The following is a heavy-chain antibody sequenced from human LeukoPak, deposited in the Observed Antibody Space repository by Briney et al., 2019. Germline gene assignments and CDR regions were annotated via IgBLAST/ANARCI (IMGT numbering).Heavy chain of an antibody. Sequence: GGSLRLSCAASGFTFSSYAMSWVRQAPGKELEWVSSISGSGDNSYYADSVKGRFTISRDNSKNTLYLQMNSLRAEDTAVYYCAKSPATTDYYFDYWGQGTLVTVSS. CDR2: ISGSGDNS. CDR3: AKSPATTDYYFDY. V-gene: IGHV3-23*01. D-gene: IGHD2-15*01. J-gene: IGHJ4*02. CDR1: GFTFSSYA.